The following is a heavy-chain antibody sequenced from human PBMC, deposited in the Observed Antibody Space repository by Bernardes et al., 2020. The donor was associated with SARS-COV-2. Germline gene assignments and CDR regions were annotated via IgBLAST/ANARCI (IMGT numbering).Heavy chain of an antibody. CDR3: ARVLSGPNIGEDGFAV. Sequence: GGSLRLSCAASGFTFSNYAMSWVRQGPGKGLEWVSAISGGGQNTRYADSVQGRCTMSRDNFKNTLYLQLNSLRAEDTAIYYCARVLSGPNIGEDGFAVWGQGTMVTVSS. D-gene: IGHD2-15*01. CDR1: GFTFSNYA. V-gene: IGHV3-23*01. CDR2: ISGGGQNT. J-gene: IGHJ3*01.